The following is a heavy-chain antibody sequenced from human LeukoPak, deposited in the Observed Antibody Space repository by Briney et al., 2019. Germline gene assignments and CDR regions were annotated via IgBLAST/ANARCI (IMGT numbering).Heavy chain of an antibody. CDR2: INPSGGST. D-gene: IGHD3-3*01. Sequence: EASVKVSCKASGYTFTSYYMHWVRQAPGQGLEWMGIINPSGGSTSYAQKFQGRVTMTRDTSTSTVYMELSSLRSEDTAVYHCAREVGACSYDFWSGLDYYYYYGMDVWGQGTTVTVSS. CDR3: AREVGACSYDFWSGLDYYYYYGMDV. CDR1: GYTFTSYY. V-gene: IGHV1-46*01. J-gene: IGHJ6*02.